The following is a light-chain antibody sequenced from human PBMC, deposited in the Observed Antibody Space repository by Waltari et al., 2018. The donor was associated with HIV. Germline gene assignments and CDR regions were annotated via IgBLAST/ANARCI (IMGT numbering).Light chain of an antibody. CDR2: EST. CDR3: ASFTGANTRL. Sequence: QSALTQPASVSGSPGQSITISCTGTSSDIGYYSYVSWFQQPPGKAPKRIIYESTYRPSGVSDRFSGSRSGNTASLTISGLQPEDEGHYHCASFTGANTRLFGGGTLVTVL. V-gene: IGLV2-14*03. J-gene: IGLJ2*01. CDR1: SSDIGYYSY.